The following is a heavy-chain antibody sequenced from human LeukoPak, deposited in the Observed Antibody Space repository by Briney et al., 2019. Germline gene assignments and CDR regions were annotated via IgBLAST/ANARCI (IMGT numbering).Heavy chain of an antibody. CDR1: GYTFTSYY. V-gene: IGHV1-46*01. D-gene: IGHD5-18*01. CDR2: INPSGSST. CDR3: AREIGPRQLHLWGSAFDY. Sequence: ASVKVSCKASGYTFTSYYMHWVRQAPGQGLEWMGLINPSGSSTSYAQKFQGRLSLTRDMSTSTDYMELSSLRSEDTAMYYCAREIGPRQLHLWGSAFDYWGQGTLVTVSS. J-gene: IGHJ4*02.